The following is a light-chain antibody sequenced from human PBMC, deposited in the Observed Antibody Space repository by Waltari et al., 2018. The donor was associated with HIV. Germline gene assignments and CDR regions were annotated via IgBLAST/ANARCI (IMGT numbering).Light chain of an antibody. V-gene: IGLV1-40*01. J-gene: IGLJ1*01. CDR1: SPTIGAGYD. CDR2: GNS. Sequence: QSVLTQPPSVSGAPGQRVTISCTGSSPTIGAGYDVHWYQQLPGTAPKRLIYGNSNRPSGVPDRFSGSKSGTSASLAITGLQAEDEADYYCQSYDSSLSGYVFGTGTKVTVL. CDR3: QSYDSSLSGYV.